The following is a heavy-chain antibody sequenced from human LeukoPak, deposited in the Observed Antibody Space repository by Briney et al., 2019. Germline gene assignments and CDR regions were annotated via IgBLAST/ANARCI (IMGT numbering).Heavy chain of an antibody. Sequence: SVKVSCKASGGTFSSYAISWVRQAPGQGLEWMGGIIPIFGTANYAQKFQGRVTITADESTSTAYMELSSLRSEDTVVYYCARESITIFGVVIHENWFDPWGQGTLVTVSS. V-gene: IGHV1-69*13. CDR1: GGTFSSYA. CDR2: IIPIFGTA. CDR3: ARESITIFGVVIHENWFDP. J-gene: IGHJ5*02. D-gene: IGHD3-3*01.